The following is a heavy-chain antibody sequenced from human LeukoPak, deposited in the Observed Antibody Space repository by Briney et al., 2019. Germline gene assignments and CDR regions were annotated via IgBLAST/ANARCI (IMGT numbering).Heavy chain of an antibody. Sequence: PSETLSLTCAVYGGSFSGYYWSWIRQPPGKGLEWIGEINHSGSTNYNPSLKSRFTMSLDKSQNQFSLKLSSMTAADTAVYYCARSRPGGHYFDFWGQGTLVTVSS. J-gene: IGHJ4*02. CDR1: GGSFSGYY. CDR3: ARSRPGGHYFDF. D-gene: IGHD1-14*01. CDR2: INHSGST. V-gene: IGHV4-34*10.